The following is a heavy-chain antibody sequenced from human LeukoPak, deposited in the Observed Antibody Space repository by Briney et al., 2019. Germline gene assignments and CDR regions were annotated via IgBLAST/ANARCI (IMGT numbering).Heavy chain of an antibody. Sequence: PGGSLRLSCAASGFTFSNYSMNWVRQAPGKGLEWVSSISSSSSYIYYADSVKGRFTISRDNAKNSLYLQMNSLRAEDTAVYYCARDRAMVRGVIANWGQGTLVTVSS. CDR1: GFTFSNYS. D-gene: IGHD3-10*01. CDR3: ARDRAMVRGVIAN. J-gene: IGHJ4*02. V-gene: IGHV3-21*01. CDR2: ISSSSSYI.